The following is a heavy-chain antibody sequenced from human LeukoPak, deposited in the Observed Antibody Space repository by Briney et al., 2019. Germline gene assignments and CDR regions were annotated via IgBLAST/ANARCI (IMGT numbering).Heavy chain of an antibody. CDR1: GYTFTSYG. CDR3: ARAKYYDFWSGYSDY. V-gene: IGHV1-18*01. Sequence: ASVKVSCKAPGYTFTSYGISWVRQAPGQGLEWMGWISAYNGNTNYAQKLQGRVTMTTDTSTSTAYMELRSLRSDDTAVYYCARAKYYDFWSGYSDYWGQGTLVTVSS. D-gene: IGHD3-3*01. J-gene: IGHJ4*02. CDR2: ISAYNGNT.